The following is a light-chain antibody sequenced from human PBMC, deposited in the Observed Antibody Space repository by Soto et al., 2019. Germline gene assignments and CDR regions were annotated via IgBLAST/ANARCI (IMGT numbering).Light chain of an antibody. J-gene: IGLJ3*02. CDR3: QVWDTSADHRV. Sequence: SYELTQPPSVSVAPGKTGTISCVANKIGHKGEHWYQQKPGQAPKLLIYFDKARPSGIPERFSGSNSGKTATLTIASVEAEDEADYYCQVWDTSADHRVFGGGTMLTVL. V-gene: IGLV3-21*04. CDR1: KIGHKG. CDR2: FDK.